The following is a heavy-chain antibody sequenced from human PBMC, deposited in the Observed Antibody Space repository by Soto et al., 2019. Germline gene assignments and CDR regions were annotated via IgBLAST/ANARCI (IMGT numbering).Heavy chain of an antibody. CDR3: ARDSIAARPSNWFDP. D-gene: IGHD6-6*01. CDR2: ISSSSSYI. CDR1: LVTFRSYS. J-gene: IGHJ5*02. Sequence: GLMGNSCSAALVTFRSYSMNCILKKTLKGLEWVSSISSSSSYIYYADSVKGRFTISRDNAKNSLYLQMNSLRAEDTAVYYCARDSIAARPSNWFDPWGQRTLV. V-gene: IGHV3-21*01.